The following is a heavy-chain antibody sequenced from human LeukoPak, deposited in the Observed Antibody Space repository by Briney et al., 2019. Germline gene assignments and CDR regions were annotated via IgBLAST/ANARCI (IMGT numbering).Heavy chain of an antibody. CDR1: GFTLSSYW. Sequence: GGSLRLSCAASGFTLSSYWMSWVRQAPGKGLEWVANIKEDGSEKNYVDSVKGRFTISRDNAKNSLYLQLNSLRAEDTAVYYCARTMVFDYWGQGTLVTVSS. D-gene: IGHD4/OR15-4a*01. CDR3: ARTMVFDY. CDR2: IKEDGSEK. V-gene: IGHV3-7*04. J-gene: IGHJ4*02.